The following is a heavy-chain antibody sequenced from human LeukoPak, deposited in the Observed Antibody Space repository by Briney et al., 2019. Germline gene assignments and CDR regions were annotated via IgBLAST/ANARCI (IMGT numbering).Heavy chain of an antibody. V-gene: IGHV4-59*01. J-gene: IGHJ3*02. Sequence: PSETLSLTYTVSGGSISSYYWSWIRQPPGKGLEWIGYIYYSGSTNYNPSLKSRVTISVDTSKNQFSLKLSSVTAADTAVYYCARIMGADDAFDIWGQGTMVTVSS. CDR3: ARIMGADDAFDI. CDR1: GGSISSYY. D-gene: IGHD1-26*01. CDR2: IYYSGST.